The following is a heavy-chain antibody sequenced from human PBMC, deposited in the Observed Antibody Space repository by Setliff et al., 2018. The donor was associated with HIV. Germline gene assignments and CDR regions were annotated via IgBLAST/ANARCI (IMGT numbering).Heavy chain of an antibody. V-gene: IGHV4-28*05. D-gene: IGHD2-8*01. CDR1: GYSISSNDW. J-gene: IGHJ4*02. CDR2: IYYSGSI. Sequence: SETLSLTCVVSGYSISSNDWWGWIRQSPGKGLEWIGYIYYSGSIYYNPSLKSRVTMSVDTSKNQFSLRLRSVTAADTAVYYCARKHPHCTDGVCYTETFDYWGQGTLVTVSS. CDR3: ARKHPHCTDGVCYTETFDY.